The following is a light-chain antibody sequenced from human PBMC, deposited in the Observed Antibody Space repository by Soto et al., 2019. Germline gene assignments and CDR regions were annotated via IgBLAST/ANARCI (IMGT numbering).Light chain of an antibody. Sequence: QSVLTQPPSASGTPGQKVTISCSGTTSNFGTKTVSWYQQLPGAAPTLLIYRTDQLSSGVPDRFSGSKSGTSASLAISGLRSEDEAYYFCASWDDVLHGPLFGGGTKLTVL. V-gene: IGLV1-44*01. CDR2: RTD. CDR3: ASWDDVLHGPL. J-gene: IGLJ2*01. CDR1: TSNFGTKT.